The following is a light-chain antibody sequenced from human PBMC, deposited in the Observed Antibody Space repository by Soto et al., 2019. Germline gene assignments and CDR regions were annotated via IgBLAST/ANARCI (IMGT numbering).Light chain of an antibody. V-gene: IGKV3-15*01. CDR1: QSVSSY. CDR3: QQNNNWPLT. CDR2: GAS. Sequence: EIVMTQSPVTLSVSPGERATLSCRASQSVSSYLTWYQQKPGQAPRLLIYGASTRATGIPARFSGSGSGTEFTLTISSLQSEDFAVYYCQQNNNWPLTFGGGTKVELK. J-gene: IGKJ4*01.